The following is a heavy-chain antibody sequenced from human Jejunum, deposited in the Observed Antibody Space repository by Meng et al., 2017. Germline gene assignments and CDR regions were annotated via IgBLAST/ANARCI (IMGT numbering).Heavy chain of an antibody. Sequence: VGAGVSFIQPGVPSPLRCTASAYPSRDDTMLWHRPDPGKGLVWVSRFIRNGTSPAYADSVRGRFTIYRDNAKSTLYLKMNSLSAEDTAVYYCVRAKIFGQGVFDSWGQGTLVTVSS. CDR1: AYPSRDDT. D-gene: IGHD3-3*01. CDR3: VRAKIFGQGVFDS. J-gene: IGHJ4*02. V-gene: IGHV3-74*02. CDR2: FIRNGTSP.